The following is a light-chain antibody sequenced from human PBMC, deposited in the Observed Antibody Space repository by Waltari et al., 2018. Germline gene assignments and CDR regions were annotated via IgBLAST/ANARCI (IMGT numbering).Light chain of an antibody. CDR1: QSVLYTSNNKNY. CDR2: WAS. CDR3: HQYYTTPCS. V-gene: IGKV4-1*01. Sequence: DIVMTQSPDSLAVSLGERATIKCQSSQSVLYTSNNKNYLAWYQQKPGQPPKLLIYWASARESGVPDRFSGSGSGTDFTLTIRSLQAEDVAVYYCHQYYTTPCSFVQGTKLEIK. J-gene: IGKJ2*04.